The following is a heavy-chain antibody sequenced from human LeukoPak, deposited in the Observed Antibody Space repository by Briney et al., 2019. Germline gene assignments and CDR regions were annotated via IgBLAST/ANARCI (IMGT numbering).Heavy chain of an antibody. CDR2: ISGSGGST. J-gene: IGHJ4*02. V-gene: IGHV3-23*01. CDR3: AKDRAGRGPTPGSDY. Sequence: GALRLSFAASGFTFSSYAMSWVRQAPGKGLEWVSAISGSGGSTYYADSVKGRFTISRDNSKNTLYLQMNSLRAEDTAVYYCAKDRAGRGPTPGSDYWGQGTLVTVSS. CDR1: GFTFSSYA.